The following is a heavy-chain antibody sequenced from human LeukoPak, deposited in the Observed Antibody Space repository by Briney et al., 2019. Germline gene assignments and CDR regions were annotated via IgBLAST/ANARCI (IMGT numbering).Heavy chain of an antibody. CDR3: ARWPMTTLVGFDY. D-gene: IGHD4-17*01. V-gene: IGHV1-3*01. CDR2: INAGNGNT. CDR1: GYTFTSYA. J-gene: IGHJ4*02. Sequence: ASVKVSCKASGYTFTSYAMHWERQAPGQRLEWMGWINAGNGNTKYSQKFQGRVTITRDTSASTAYMELSSLRSEDTAVYYCARWPMTTLVGFDYWGQGTLVTVSS.